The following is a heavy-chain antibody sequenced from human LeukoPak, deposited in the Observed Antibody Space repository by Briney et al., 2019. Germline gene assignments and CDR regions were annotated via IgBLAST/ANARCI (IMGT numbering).Heavy chain of an antibody. J-gene: IGHJ4*02. Sequence: SQTLSLTCTVSGGSISSGGYYWSWIRQHPGKGLEWIGYIYYSGSTYYNPSLKSRVTISVDTSKNQFSLKLSSVTAADMAVYYCARYYTAMEPFDYWGQGTLVTVSS. CDR3: ARYYTAMEPFDY. CDR1: GGSISSGGYY. D-gene: IGHD5-18*01. V-gene: IGHV4-31*03. CDR2: IYYSGST.